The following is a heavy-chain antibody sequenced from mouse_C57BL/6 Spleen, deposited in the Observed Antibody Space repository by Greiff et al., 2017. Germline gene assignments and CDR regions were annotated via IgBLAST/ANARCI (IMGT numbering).Heavy chain of an antibody. D-gene: IGHD4-1*01. CDR2: IDPSDSYT. V-gene: IGHV1-69*01. CDR3: ASGGTRFDY. CDR1: GYTFTSYW. J-gene: IGHJ2*01. Sequence: QVQLQQPGAELVMPGASVKLSCKASGYTFTSYWMHWVKQRPGQGLEWIGEIDPSDSYTNYNQKFKGKSTLTVDKSSSTAYMQLSSLTSEDSAVYYCASGGTRFDYWGQGTTRTVSS.